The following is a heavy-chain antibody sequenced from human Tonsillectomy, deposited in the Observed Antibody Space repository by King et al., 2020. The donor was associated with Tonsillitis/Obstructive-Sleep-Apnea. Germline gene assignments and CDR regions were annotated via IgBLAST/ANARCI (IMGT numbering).Heavy chain of an antibody. CDR1: GFSLSTSGVG. Sequence: TLKESGPTLVKPTQTLTLTCTFSGFSLSTSGVGVGWIRQPPGKALEWLALIYWDDDKRYSPSLKSRLTITKETSKNQVVLTMTNMDPVDTATYYCAHRFGEFLRNWFDPWGQGTLVTVSS. J-gene: IGHJ5*02. CDR3: AHRFGEFLRNWFDP. CDR2: IYWDDDK. V-gene: IGHV2-5*02. D-gene: IGHD3-10*01.